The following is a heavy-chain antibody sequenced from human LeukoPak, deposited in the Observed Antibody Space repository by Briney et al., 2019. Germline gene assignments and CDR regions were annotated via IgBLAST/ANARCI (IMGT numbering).Heavy chain of an antibody. J-gene: IGHJ4*02. CDR3: AKDGSYSSVTYYFDY. Sequence: GGSLRLSCAASGFTFSSYGMHWVRQAPGKGLGWVAVISYDGSNKYYADSVKGRFTISRDNSKNTLYLQMNSLRAEDTAVYYCAKDGSYSSVTYYFDYWGQGTLVTVSS. CDR2: ISYDGSNK. D-gene: IGHD6-19*01. CDR1: GFTFSSYG. V-gene: IGHV3-30*18.